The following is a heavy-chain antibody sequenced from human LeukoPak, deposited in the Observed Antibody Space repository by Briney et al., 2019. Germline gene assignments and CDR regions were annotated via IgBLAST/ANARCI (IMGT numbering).Heavy chain of an antibody. D-gene: IGHD2-15*01. V-gene: IGHV1-8*02. CDR2: MNPNSGNT. CDR3: ARAPGCSGGSCYSSYYYYYMDV. Sequence: ASVKVSCKASGYTFTSYDINWVRQATGQGLEWMGWMNPNSGNTGYAQKFQGRVTMTRNTSISTAYMELSSLRSEDTAVYYCARAPGCSGGSCYSSYYYYYMDVWGKGTTVTVSS. CDR1: GYTFTSYD. J-gene: IGHJ6*03.